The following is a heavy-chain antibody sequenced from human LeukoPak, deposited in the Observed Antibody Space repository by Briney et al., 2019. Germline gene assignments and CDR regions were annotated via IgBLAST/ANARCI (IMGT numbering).Heavy chain of an antibody. D-gene: IGHD3-3*01. CDR3: ARGLSVLRFLEWLLGFDP. J-gene: IGHJ5*02. CDR1: GGSFSGYY. CDR2: INHSGNT. Sequence: SETLSLTCAVYGGSFSGYYWSWIRQPPGKGLEWIGEINHSGNTNYNPSLKSRVTISVDTSKNQFSLKLSSVTAADTAVYYCARGLSVLRFLEWLLGFDPWGQGTLVTVSS. V-gene: IGHV4-34*01.